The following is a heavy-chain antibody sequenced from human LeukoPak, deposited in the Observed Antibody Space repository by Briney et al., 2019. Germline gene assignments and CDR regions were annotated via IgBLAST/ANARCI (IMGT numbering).Heavy chain of an antibody. CDR1: GFTFSSYA. Sequence: PGGSLSLSFAASGFTFSSYAMHWVRQAPGKGLEYVSAISSNGGSTYYANSVKGRFTISRDNSKNTLYLQMGSLRAEDMAVYYCARGPRYSSSSWVDYWGQGTLVTVSS. V-gene: IGHV3-64*01. D-gene: IGHD6-6*01. CDR3: ARGPRYSSSSWVDY. CDR2: ISSNGGST. J-gene: IGHJ4*02.